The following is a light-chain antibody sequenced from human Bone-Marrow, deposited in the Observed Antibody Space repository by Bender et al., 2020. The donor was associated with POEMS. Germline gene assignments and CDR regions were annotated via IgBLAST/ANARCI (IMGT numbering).Light chain of an antibody. CDR1: SSDIGLYNY. V-gene: IGLV2-8*01. CDR3: SSYTSRSTVV. J-gene: IGLJ2*01. Sequence: QSALTQPPSASGPPGQSVTMSCTGTSSDIGLYNYVSWYQQLPGGVPKLILYEVTERPSGVPNRFSGSKSGNTASLTVSGLQAEDEADYYCSSYTSRSTVVFGGGTKLTVL. CDR2: EVT.